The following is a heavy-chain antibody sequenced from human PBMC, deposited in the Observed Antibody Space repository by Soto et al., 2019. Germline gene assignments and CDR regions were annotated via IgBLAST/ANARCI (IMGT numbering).Heavy chain of an antibody. Sequence: ASVKVSCKASGYTFTSYYMHWVRQAPGQGLEWMGIINPSGGSTSYAQKFQGRVTMTRDTSTSTVYIELSSLRSEGTAVYYCARDDCSGGSCYSSWFDPWGQGTLVTVSS. D-gene: IGHD2-15*01. V-gene: IGHV1-46*01. CDR2: INPSGGST. CDR3: ARDDCSGGSCYSSWFDP. J-gene: IGHJ5*02. CDR1: GYTFTSYY.